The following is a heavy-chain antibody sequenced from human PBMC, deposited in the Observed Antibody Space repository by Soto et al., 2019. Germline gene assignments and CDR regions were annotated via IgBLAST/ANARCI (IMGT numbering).Heavy chain of an antibody. Sequence: QVQLVQSGAEVKKPGSSVKVSCKASGGTFNTYTISWVRQAPGQGLEWMGRIIPILGIAKYAQKFQGRVTIXXAKSTSTAYMELSSLRSEDTAVYYCAREIAVAGKTSDGFDIWGQGTMVTVSS. D-gene: IGHD6-19*01. CDR2: IIPILGIA. V-gene: IGHV1-69*02. CDR3: AREIAVAGKTSDGFDI. J-gene: IGHJ3*02. CDR1: GGTFNTYT.